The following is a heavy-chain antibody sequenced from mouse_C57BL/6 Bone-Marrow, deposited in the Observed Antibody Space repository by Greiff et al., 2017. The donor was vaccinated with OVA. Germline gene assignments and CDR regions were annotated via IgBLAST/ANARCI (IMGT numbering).Heavy chain of an antibody. CDR2: IHPSDSDT. V-gene: IGHV1-74*01. CDR3: AIRGTDYRRGYYAMGY. CDR1: GYTFTSYW. Sequence: QVQLQQPGAELVKPGASVKVSCKASGYTFTSYWMHWVKQRPGQGLEWIGRIHPSDSDTNYNQKFKGKATLTVDKSSSTAYMQLSSLTSEDSAVYCCAIRGTDYRRGYYAMGYWGRGTSVTVSS. D-gene: IGHD2-12*01. J-gene: IGHJ4*01.